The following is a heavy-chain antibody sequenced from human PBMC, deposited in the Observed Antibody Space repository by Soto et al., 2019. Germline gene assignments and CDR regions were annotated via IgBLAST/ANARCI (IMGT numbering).Heavy chain of an antibody. V-gene: IGHV4-39*01. J-gene: IGHJ5*02. CDR3: AKRIAAAGTEWFDP. D-gene: IGHD6-13*01. CDR2: IYYSGST. CDR1: GGSISSSSYY. Sequence: SETLSLTCTVSGGSISSSSYYWGWIRQPPGKGLEWIGSIYYSGSTYYNPSLKSRVTISVDTSKNQFSLKLSSVTAADTAVYYCAKRIAAAGTEWFDPWGQGTLVTVSS.